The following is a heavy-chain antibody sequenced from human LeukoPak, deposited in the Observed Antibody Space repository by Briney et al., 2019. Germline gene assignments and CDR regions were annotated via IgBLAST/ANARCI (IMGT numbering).Heavy chain of an antibody. J-gene: IGHJ4*02. CDR3: ARAISGWYGDY. D-gene: IGHD6-19*01. Sequence: SETLSLTCAVYGGSFSGYYWSWIRQPPGKGLEWTGEINHSGSTNYNPSLKSRVTISVDTSKNQFSLKLSSVTAADTAVYYCARAISGWYGDYWGQGTLVTVSS. CDR1: GGSFSGYY. CDR2: INHSGST. V-gene: IGHV4-34*01.